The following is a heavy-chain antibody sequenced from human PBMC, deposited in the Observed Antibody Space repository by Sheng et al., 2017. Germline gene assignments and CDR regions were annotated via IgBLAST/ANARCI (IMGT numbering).Heavy chain of an antibody. J-gene: IGHJ3*02. CDR1: GYIFTTYG. CDR2: ISAYNGNT. Sequence: QVQLVQSGAEVKKPGASVKVSCKASGYIFTTYGISWVRQAPGQGLEWMGWISAYNGNTNYAQKLQGRVTMTTDTSTTTAYMELRSLRSDDTAVYYCARDRGHTGTFDSFDIWGRRDNGHRLF. CDR3: ARDRGHTGTFDSFDI. D-gene: IGHD1-26*01. V-gene: IGHV1-18*01.